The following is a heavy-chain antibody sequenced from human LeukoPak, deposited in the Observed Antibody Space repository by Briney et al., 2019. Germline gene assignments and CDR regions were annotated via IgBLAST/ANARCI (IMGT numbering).Heavy chain of an antibody. CDR1: GGSFSGYY. V-gene: IGHV4-34*01. J-gene: IGHJ5*02. CDR3: ARDSRGDYWFDP. CDR2: INHSGST. Sequence: SETLSLTCAVYGGSFSGYYWSWIRQPPGKGLEWIGEINHSGSTNYNPSLKSRVTISVDTSKNQFSLKLSSVTAADTAVYYCARDSRGDYWFDPWGQGTLVTVSS. D-gene: IGHD2-21*02.